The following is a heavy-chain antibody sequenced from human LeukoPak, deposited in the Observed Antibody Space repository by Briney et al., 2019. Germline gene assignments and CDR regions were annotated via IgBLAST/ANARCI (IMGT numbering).Heavy chain of an antibody. Sequence: GASVKVSCKASGYTFTGYYMHWVRQAPGQGLEWMGWINPNSGGTNYAQKFQGRVTMTRDTSISTAYMELSRLRSDDTAVYYCARDYEMATIRGYFDYWGQGTLVTVSS. CDR2: INPNSGGT. V-gene: IGHV1-2*02. CDR1: GYTFTGYY. J-gene: IGHJ4*02. D-gene: IGHD5-24*01. CDR3: ARDYEMATIRGYFDY.